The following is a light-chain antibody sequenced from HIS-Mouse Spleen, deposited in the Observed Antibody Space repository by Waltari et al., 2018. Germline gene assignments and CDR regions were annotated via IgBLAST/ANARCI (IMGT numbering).Light chain of an antibody. CDR2: QDS. J-gene: IGLJ2*01. V-gene: IGLV3-1*01. Sequence: SYELTQPPSVSVSPGQTASITCSGDKLGDKYACWYQQKPGQSPVLVIYQDSKRPSGVPERFSGSNSGNTATLTISGTQATDEAYYYCQAWDSSYSVFGGGTKLTVL. CDR3: QAWDSSYSV. CDR1: KLGDKY.